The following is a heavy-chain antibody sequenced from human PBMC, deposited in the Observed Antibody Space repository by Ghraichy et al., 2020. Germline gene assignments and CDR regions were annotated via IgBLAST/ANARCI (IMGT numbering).Heavy chain of an antibody. Sequence: SETLSLTCAVYGGSFSGYYWSCIRQPPGKGLEWIGEINHSGSTNYNPSLKSRVTISVATSKNQFSLKLSSVTAADTAVYYCARVLGDPSLYYYYMDVWGKGTTVTVSS. CDR1: GGSFSGYY. CDR2: INHSGST. V-gene: IGHV4-34*01. J-gene: IGHJ6*03. CDR3: ARVLGDPSLYYYYMDV.